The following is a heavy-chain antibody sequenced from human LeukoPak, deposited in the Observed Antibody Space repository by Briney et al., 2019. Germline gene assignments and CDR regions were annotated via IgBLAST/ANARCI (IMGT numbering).Heavy chain of an antibody. D-gene: IGHD5-12*01. V-gene: IGHV3-30*02. J-gene: IGHJ5*02. Sequence: GGSLRLSCLTSGFTFSDFGMHWVRQAPGKGLEWVAFIRFDGTSKYYRDSVKGRFSISRDNSKNTSHLQMNSLRAEDTAVYYCARGDGIVATIGPWGQGTLVTVSS. CDR1: GFTFSDFG. CDR3: ARGDGIVATIGP. CDR2: IRFDGTSK.